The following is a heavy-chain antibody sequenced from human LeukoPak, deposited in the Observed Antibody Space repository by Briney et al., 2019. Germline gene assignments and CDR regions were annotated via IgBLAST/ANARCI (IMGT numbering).Heavy chain of an antibody. CDR2: INTGNGNT. V-gene: IGHV1-3*04. Sequence: ASVKVSCKTSGYTFANYGMHWVRQAPRQSLEWMGWINTGNGNTKSLQKLQDRVALTRDTSASTAYMELNSLSSEDTAVYYCARVPLSDSSGHYYPHWGQGTLVTVSS. D-gene: IGHD3-22*01. CDR1: GYTFANYG. CDR3: ARVPLSDSSGHYYPH. J-gene: IGHJ1*01.